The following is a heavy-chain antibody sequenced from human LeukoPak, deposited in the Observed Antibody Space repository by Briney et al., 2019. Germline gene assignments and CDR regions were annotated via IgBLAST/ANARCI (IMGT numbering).Heavy chain of an antibody. Sequence: GGALRLSCAASGFTLSYYWMTWVRRAPGKGLEWVANIMQDGSEKYYVDSVKGRFTISRDNAKNSLYLQMNSLRAEDTAVYYCARHSAGYTTFFDYWGQGTLVTVSS. CDR1: GFTLSYYW. V-gene: IGHV3-7*04. J-gene: IGHJ4*02. CDR3: ARHSAGYTTFFDY. CDR2: IMQDGSEK. D-gene: IGHD5-24*01.